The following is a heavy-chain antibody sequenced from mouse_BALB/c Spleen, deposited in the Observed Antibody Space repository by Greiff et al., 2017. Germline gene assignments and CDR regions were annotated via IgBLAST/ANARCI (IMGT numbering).Heavy chain of an antibody. CDR2: IYPGSGST. J-gene: IGHJ4*01. V-gene: IGHV1-77*01. CDR3: ARLRGYDWYYAMDY. Sequence: QVQLKQSGPELVKPGASVKMSCKASGYTFTDYVISWVKQRTGQGLEWIGEIYPGSGSTYYNEKFKGKATLTADKSSNTAYMQLSSLTSEDSAVYFCARLRGYDWYYAMDYWGQGTSVTVSS. CDR1: GYTFTDYV. D-gene: IGHD2-2*01.